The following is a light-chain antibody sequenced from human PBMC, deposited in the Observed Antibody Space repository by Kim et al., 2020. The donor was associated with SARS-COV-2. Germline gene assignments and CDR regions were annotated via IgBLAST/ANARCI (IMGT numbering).Light chain of an antibody. V-gene: IGKV3-20*01. CDR3: QQYGSSRT. J-gene: IGKJ2*01. Sequence: LTPGERSTLSCRASQSVSSSYLAWYQQKPGQAPRLLIYGASSRATGIPDRFSGSGSGTDFTLTISRLEPEDFAVYYCQQYGSSRTFGQGTKLEI. CDR2: GAS. CDR1: QSVSSSY.